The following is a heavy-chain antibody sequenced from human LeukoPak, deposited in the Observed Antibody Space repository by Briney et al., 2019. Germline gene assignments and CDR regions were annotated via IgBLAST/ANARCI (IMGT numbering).Heavy chain of an antibody. CDR3: ARGFGIAVAGKRDGMDV. J-gene: IGHJ6*04. CDR2: INHSGST. V-gene: IGHV4-34*01. Sequence: SETLSLTCAVYGGSFSGYYWSWIRQPPGKGLEWIGEINHSGSTNYNPSLKSRVTISVDTSKNQFSLKLSSVTAADTAVYYCARGFGIAVAGKRDGMDVWGKGTTATVSS. CDR1: GGSFSGYY. D-gene: IGHD6-19*01.